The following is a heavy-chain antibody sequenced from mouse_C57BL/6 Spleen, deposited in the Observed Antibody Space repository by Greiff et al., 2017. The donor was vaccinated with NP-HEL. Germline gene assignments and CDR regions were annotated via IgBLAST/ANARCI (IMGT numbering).Heavy chain of an antibody. D-gene: IGHD2-3*01. J-gene: IGHJ4*01. V-gene: IGHV1-82*01. CDR2: IYPGDGDT. Sequence: VQLKQSGPELVKPGASVKISCKASGYAFSSSWMNWVKQRPGKGLEWIGRIYPGDGDTNYNGKFKGKATLTADKSSSTAYMQLSSLTSEDSAVYFCARSGDGYSLAMDYWGQGTSVTVSS. CDR3: ARSGDGYSLAMDY. CDR1: GYAFSSSW.